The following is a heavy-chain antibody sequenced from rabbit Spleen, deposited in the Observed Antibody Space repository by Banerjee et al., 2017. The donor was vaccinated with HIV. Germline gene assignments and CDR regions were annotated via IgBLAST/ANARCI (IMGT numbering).Heavy chain of an antibody. Sequence: QSLEESGGRLVKPDETLTLTCTASGFSFSSRYYMCWVRQAPGKGLEWIACMDTSDGDTDYANWPKGRFTISKTSSTTVTLQMTSLTAADTATYFCARDSGTSFSSYGMDLWGPGTLVTVS. CDR2: MDTSDGDT. J-gene: IGHJ6*01. CDR3: ARDSGTSFSSYGMDL. D-gene: IGHD8-1*01. CDR1: GFSFSSRYY. V-gene: IGHV1S40*01.